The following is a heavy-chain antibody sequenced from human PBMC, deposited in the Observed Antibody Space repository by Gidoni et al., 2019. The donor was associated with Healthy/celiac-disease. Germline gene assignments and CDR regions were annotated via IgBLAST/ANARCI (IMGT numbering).Heavy chain of an antibody. Sequence: EVQLVEPGGGLVLPGGSLSLSCAASGFTVSSNYMRWVRQAPGKGLEWGSVSYSGGSTYYADCVKGRFTISRHNSKDMRCLQMNSLRAEDTAVYCCARRWSELWFGAIGNPGCYFDYWGQGTLVTVSS. CDR2: SYSGGST. J-gene: IGHJ4*02. CDR1: GFTVSSNY. CDR3: ARRWSELWFGAIGNPGCYFDY. D-gene: IGHD3-10*01. V-gene: IGHV3-53*04.